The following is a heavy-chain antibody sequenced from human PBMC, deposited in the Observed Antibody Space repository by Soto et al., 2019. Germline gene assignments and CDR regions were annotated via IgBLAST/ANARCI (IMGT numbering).Heavy chain of an antibody. J-gene: IGHJ4*02. CDR1: GYTFTGYY. CDR3: ARGPPSRALWFGKYYFDC. CDR2: INPNSGGT. D-gene: IGHD3-10*01. Sequence: GASVKVSCKASGYTFTGYYMHWVRQAPGQGLEWMGWINPNSGGTNYAQKFQGWVTMTRDTSISTAYMELSRLRSDDTAVYYCARGPPSRALWFGKYYFDCWGQGTLVTVSS. V-gene: IGHV1-2*04.